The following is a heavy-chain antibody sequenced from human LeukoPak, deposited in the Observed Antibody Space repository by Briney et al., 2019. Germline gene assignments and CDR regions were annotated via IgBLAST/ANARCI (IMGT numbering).Heavy chain of an antibody. CDR2: INPNSGGT. CDR3: ASLEGIAAAGSGGWFDP. D-gene: IGHD6-13*01. J-gene: IGHJ5*02. CDR1: GYTFTGYY. Sequence: GASVKVSCKASGYTFTGYYMHWVRQAPGQGLEWMGWINPNSGGTNYAQKFQGRVTMTRDTSISTAYMELSRLRSDDTAVYYCASLEGIAAAGSGGWFDPWGQGTLVTVSS. V-gene: IGHV1-2*02.